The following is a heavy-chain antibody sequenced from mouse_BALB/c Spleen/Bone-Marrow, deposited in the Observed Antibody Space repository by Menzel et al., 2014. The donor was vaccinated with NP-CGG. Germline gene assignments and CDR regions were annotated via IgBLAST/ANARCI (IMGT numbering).Heavy chain of an antibody. V-gene: IGHV1-14*01. D-gene: IGHD1-1*01. CDR1: GYTFTNYI. J-gene: IGHJ4*01. CDR3: VRHDYGSSYAMDY. CDR2: INPYNDGS. Sequence: EVQGVESGPEVVKPGASLKMSCKASGYTFTNYILHWVKLKPGQGLEWIGYINPYNDGSKYNENFKGKATLTSDKSSSTVYMEFSGLTSEDSAVYYCVRHDYGSSYAMDYWGQGTSVTVSS.